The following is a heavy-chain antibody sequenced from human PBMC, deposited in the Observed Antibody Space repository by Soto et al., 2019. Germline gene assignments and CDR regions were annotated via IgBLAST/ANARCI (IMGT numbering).Heavy chain of an antibody. CDR2: INAGNGNT. CDR1: GYTFTSYA. V-gene: IGHV1-3*01. Sequence: QVQLVQSGAEVKKPGASVKVSCKASGYTFTSYAMHWVRQAPGQRLEWMGWINAGNGNTKYSQKFQGRVTITRDTAASTAYMELSSLRSEDTAVYYCARDGSSGWFDPWGQGTLVTVSS. D-gene: IGHD6-19*01. J-gene: IGHJ5*02. CDR3: ARDGSSGWFDP.